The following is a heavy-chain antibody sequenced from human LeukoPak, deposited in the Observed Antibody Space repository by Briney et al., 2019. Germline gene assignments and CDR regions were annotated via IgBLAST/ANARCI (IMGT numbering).Heavy chain of an antibody. V-gene: IGHV3-23*01. D-gene: IGHD4-17*01. J-gene: IGHJ4*02. CDR1: GFTFSSYV. CDR3: AKDGDQISVTKLDY. Sequence: GGSLRLSCAASGFTFSSYVMSWVRQAPGKGLEWVSGISGTGGTTYYADSVKGRFTISRDNSKNTLYLEMNSLRAEDTAVYYCAKDGDQISVTKLDYWGQGTLVTVSS. CDR2: ISGTGGTT.